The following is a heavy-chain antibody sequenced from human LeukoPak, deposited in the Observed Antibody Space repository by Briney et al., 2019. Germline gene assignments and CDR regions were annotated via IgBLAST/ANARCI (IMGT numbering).Heavy chain of an antibody. CDR3: ARASGLYYYDSSGYSVSDP. Sequence: GGSLRLSCAASGFTFSSYSMNWVPQAPGKGLEWVSSISSSSSYIYYADSVKGRFTISRDNAKNSLYLQMNSLRAEDTAVYYCARASGLYYYDSSGYSVSDPWGQGTLVTVSS. CDR1: GFTFSSYS. CDR2: ISSSSSYI. D-gene: IGHD3-22*01. V-gene: IGHV3-21*01. J-gene: IGHJ5*02.